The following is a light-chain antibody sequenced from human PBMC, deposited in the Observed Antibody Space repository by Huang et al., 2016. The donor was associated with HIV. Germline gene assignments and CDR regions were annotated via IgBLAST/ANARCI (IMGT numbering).Light chain of an antibody. CDR2: WAS. CDR1: QSILYNSNNTNY. J-gene: IGKJ4*01. Sequence: DIVMTQSPDSLAVSLGERATINCKSSQSILYNSNNTNYLAWYQQKPGQPPRLLIYWASTRESGVPDRFSGSGSGTDFTLTISTLQAEDVAVYYCQQYYSNPLTFGGGTKVEIK. V-gene: IGKV4-1*01. CDR3: QQYYSNPLT.